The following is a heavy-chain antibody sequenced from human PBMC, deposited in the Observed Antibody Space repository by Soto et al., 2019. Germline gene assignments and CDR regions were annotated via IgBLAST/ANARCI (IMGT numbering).Heavy chain of an antibody. D-gene: IGHD2-8*02. CDR2: IYYSGTT. CDR1: GGCINNYY. J-gene: IGHJ4*01. CDR3: TRATYYRYCFDV. Sequence: ETLSLACTVAGGCINNYYLTWIRQSPGKGLEWIGYIYYSGTTNYNPSLKSRVTISIDRSENQFSLKVSSVTAADTAVYFCTRATYYRYCFDVWGHGTLVTVSS. V-gene: IGHV4-59*01.